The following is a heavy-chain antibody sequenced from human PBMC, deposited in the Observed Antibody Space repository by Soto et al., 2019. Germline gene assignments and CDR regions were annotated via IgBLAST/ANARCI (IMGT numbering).Heavy chain of an antibody. CDR1: GGTFSSYA. CDR2: IIPIFGTA. V-gene: IGHV1-69*13. J-gene: IGHJ6*02. Sequence: SVKVSCKASGGTFSSYAISWVRQAPGQGLEWMGGIIPIFGTANYAQKFQGRVTITADESTSTAYMELSSLRSEDTAVYYCAGGRRRLSHYYYYYGMDVWGQGTTVTVSS. D-gene: IGHD3-16*02. CDR3: AGGRRRLSHYYYYYGMDV.